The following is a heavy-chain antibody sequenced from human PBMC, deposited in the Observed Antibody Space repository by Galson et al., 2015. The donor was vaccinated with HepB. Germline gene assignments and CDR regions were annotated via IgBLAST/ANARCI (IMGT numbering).Heavy chain of an antibody. V-gene: IGHV3-23*01. D-gene: IGHD3-10*01. CDR3: VTTVRGINY. J-gene: IGHJ4*02. CDR1: GFTFNSYA. CDR2: VTSGGENT. Sequence: SLRLSCAASGFTFNSYAMAWVRQAPGKGLEWVSVVTSGGENTFFSESAAGRVFVSLDNSTNTFYLQTSSPRADDTAVYYCVTTVRGINYWGQGTLLTVSS.